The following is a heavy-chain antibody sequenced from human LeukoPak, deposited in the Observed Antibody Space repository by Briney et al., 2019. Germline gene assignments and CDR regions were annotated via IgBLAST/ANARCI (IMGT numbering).Heavy chain of an antibody. J-gene: IGHJ6*02. CDR3: AKSVAIYFYYGLDV. CDR1: GSIFGNYA. Sequence: GGSLRLSCAASGSIFGNYAMSWVRQTPGKGLEWVSAISGSGSSTYYADSVRGRFTISRDNSKNTLFLQMNSLRAEDTAPYYCAKSVAIYFYYGLDVWGQGTTVTVSS. D-gene: IGHD3-3*01. V-gene: IGHV3-23*01. CDR2: ISGSGSST.